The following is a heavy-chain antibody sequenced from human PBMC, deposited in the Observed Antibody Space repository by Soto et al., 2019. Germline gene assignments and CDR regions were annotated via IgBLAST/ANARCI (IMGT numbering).Heavy chain of an antibody. V-gene: IGHV1-69*02. CDR3: ATNYGSGSTHFDY. Sequence: QVQLVQSGAEVKKPGSSVKVSCTASEGAFNSYTISWVRQAPGQGLEWMGRVIPILGMANFAQKFQGRVMITAAKSTSTAYMVLSSLRSDDTAVYYCATNYGSGSTHFDYWGQGTLVTVSS. CDR2: VIPILGMA. CDR1: EGAFNSYT. D-gene: IGHD3-10*01. J-gene: IGHJ4*02.